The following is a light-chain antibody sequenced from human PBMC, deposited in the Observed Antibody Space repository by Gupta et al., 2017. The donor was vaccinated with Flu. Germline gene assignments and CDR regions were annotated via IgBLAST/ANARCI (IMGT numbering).Light chain of an antibody. CDR3: LLYYGGAWV. CDR1: TGAVTSGYY. CDR2: SSI. J-gene: IGLJ3*02. Sequence: GGTLTLTCASSTGAVTSGYYPNWFQQKPGQAPRALIYSSINKHSWTPARFSGSLLGGKAALTLSGVQPEDEAEYYCLLYYGGAWVFGGGTKLTVL. V-gene: IGLV7-43*01.